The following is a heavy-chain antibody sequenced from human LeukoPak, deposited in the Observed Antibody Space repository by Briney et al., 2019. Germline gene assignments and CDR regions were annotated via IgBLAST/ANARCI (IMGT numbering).Heavy chain of an antibody. J-gene: IGHJ4*02. CDR3: ARERGSFYDY. CDR2: ISSSSSSHT. D-gene: IGHD1-26*01. V-gene: IGHV3-11*05. Sequence: PGGSLRLSCAASRFTFSDYYMSWIRQAPGKGLEWVSYISSSSSSHTNYADSVKGRFTISRDNAKNSLYLQMNSPRAEDTAVYYCARERGSFYDYWGQGTLVTVSS. CDR1: RFTFSDYY.